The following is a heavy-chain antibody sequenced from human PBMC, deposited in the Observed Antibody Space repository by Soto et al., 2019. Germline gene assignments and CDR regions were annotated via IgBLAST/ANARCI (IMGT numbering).Heavy chain of an antibody. CDR2: MNPNSGNT. Sequence: ASVKVSCKASGYTFTSYDINWVRQATGQGLEWMGWMNPNSGNTGYAQKLQGRVTMTTDTSTSTAYMELRSLRSDDTAVYYCAVIDYYYMDVWGKGTTVTVSS. V-gene: IGHV1-8*01. J-gene: IGHJ6*03. CDR3: AVIDYYYMDV. CDR1: GYTFTSYD.